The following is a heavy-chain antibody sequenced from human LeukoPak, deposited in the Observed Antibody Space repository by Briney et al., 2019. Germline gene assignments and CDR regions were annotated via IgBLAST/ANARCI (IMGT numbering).Heavy chain of an antibody. Sequence: ASVLVSCKASGYTFTSYGISWVRQAPGQGLEWMGWISAYNGNTNYAQKLQGRVTMTTDTSTSTAYMELRSLRSDDTAVYYCARARGRSLITTIDYWGQGTLVTVSS. D-gene: IGHD3-22*01. CDR1: GYTFTSYG. CDR3: ARARGRSLITTIDY. V-gene: IGHV1-18*01. CDR2: ISAYNGNT. J-gene: IGHJ4*02.